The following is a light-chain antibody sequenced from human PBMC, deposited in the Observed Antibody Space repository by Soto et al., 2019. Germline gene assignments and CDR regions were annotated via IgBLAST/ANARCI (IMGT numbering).Light chain of an antibody. V-gene: IGKV4-1*01. CDR1: QSVLYSSNNKNY. Sequence: DIVMTQSPDSLAVSLGERATINCKSSQSVLYSSNNKNYLAWYQQKPGQSPKLLISWASTRESGVPDRFSGSWSGTDFTLTISSLQAEDVAVYYCQQYYSPYTFGQGTKLEIK. CDR3: QQYYSPYT. CDR2: WAS. J-gene: IGKJ2*01.